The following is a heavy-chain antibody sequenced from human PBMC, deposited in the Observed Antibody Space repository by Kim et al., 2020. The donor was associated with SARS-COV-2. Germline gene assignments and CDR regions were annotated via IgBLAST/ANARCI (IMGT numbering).Heavy chain of an antibody. Sequence: YSQKFTGRVTITGDTSASTAYMELSSLRSEDTAVYYCARESSGYDQPPGYWGQGTLVTVSS. V-gene: IGHV1-3*01. CDR3: ARESSGYDQPPGY. D-gene: IGHD5-12*01. J-gene: IGHJ4*02.